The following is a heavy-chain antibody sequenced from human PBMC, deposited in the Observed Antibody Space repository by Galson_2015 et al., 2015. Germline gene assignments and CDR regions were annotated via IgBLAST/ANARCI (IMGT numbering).Heavy chain of an antibody. CDR1: GDSVSSNSAS. V-gene: IGHV6-1*01. Sequence: CAISGDSVSSNSASWNWIRQSPWRGLEWLGRTYYRSKWYNEYAVSVKSRITINPDTSKNQFSLQLNSMTPEDSAVYYCARGVQCGFGIWGQGTMVTVSS. CDR2: TYYRSKWYN. J-gene: IGHJ3*02. CDR3: ARGVQCGFGI. D-gene: IGHD2-21*01.